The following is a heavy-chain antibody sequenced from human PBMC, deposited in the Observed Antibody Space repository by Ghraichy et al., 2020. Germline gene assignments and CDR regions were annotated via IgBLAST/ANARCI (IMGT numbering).Heavy chain of an antibody. V-gene: IGHV4-34*01. CDR2: LNFGGST. CDR1: GGSVSEYS. D-gene: IGHD6-13*01. CDR3: ARGANIAADDVIVYFLDY. Sequence: SETLSLTCAVYGGSVSEYSWNWIRQAPGKGLVWIGGLNFGGSTKYNPSVKSRVTMSVDTSKNLFSLKVNSVTGADTAIYYCARGANIAADDVIVYFLDYWGQGTLATVSS. J-gene: IGHJ4*02.